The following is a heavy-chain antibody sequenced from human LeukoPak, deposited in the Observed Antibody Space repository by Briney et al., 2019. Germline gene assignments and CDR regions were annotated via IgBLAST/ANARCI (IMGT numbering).Heavy chain of an antibody. CDR2: IYYSGST. CDR1: GGSISSSSYY. J-gene: IGHJ3*02. D-gene: IGHD3-3*01. V-gene: IGHV4-39*01. CDR3: ARHESILEWLLLVPRDFAFDI. Sequence: PSETLSLTCTVSGGSISSSSYYWGWIRQPPGKGLEWIGSIYYSGSTYYNPSLKSRVTISVDTSKNQFSLKLSSVTAADTAVYYCARHESILEWLLLVPRDFAFDIWGQGTMVTVSS.